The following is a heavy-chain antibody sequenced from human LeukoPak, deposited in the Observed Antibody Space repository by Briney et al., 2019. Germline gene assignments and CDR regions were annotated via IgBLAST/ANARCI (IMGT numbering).Heavy chain of an antibody. Sequence: GGSLRLSCAASGFTFSSYSMNWVRQAPGKGLEWVSSISSSSSSYIYYADSVKGRFTISRDNAKNSLYLQMNSLRAEDTAVYYCARDPIAGAFDIWGQGTMVTVSS. CDR1: GFTFSSYS. CDR2: ISSSSSSYI. J-gene: IGHJ3*02. CDR3: ARDPIAGAFDI. V-gene: IGHV3-21*01. D-gene: IGHD2-21*01.